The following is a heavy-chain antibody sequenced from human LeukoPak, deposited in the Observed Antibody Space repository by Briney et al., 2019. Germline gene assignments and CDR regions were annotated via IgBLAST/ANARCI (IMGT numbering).Heavy chain of an antibody. CDR1: GFTVSTNY. CDR2: LYSDGNT. Sequence: GGSLRLSCAASGFTVSTNYMSWVRQAPGKGLEWVSVLYSDGNTKYADSVQGRFTISRNNSKNTLYLEMNSLSPDDTAVYYCARGVEPLAANTLAYWGQGTLVTVSS. J-gene: IGHJ4*02. V-gene: IGHV3-53*01. D-gene: IGHD1-14*01. CDR3: ARGVEPLAANTLAY.